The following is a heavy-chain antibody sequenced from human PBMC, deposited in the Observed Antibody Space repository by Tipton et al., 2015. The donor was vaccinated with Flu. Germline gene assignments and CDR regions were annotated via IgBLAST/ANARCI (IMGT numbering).Heavy chain of an antibody. CDR3: ARLGYYDSSGYYFDY. D-gene: IGHD3-22*01. CDR1: GGSISSSSYY. J-gene: IGHJ4*02. V-gene: IGHV4-39*01. Sequence: TLSLTCTVSGGSISSSSYYWGWIRQPPGKGLEWIGSIYYSGSTYYNPSLKSRVTISVDTSKNQFSLKLSSVTAADTAVYYCARLGYYDSSGYYFDYWGQGTLVTVSS. CDR2: IYYSGST.